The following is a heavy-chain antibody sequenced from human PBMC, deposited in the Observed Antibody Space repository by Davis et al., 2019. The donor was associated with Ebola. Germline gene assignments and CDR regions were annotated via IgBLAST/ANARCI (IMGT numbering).Heavy chain of an antibody. V-gene: IGHV3-53*01. CDR2: IYSGGST. Sequence: PGGSLRLSCAASGFTVSSNYMSWVRQAPGKGLEWVSVIYSGGSTYYADSVKGRFTISRDNSKNTLYLQMNSLRAEDTAVYYCAREDWGDSRGYYFLDYWGQGTLVTVSS. D-gene: IGHD3-22*01. CDR1: GFTVSSNY. CDR3: AREDWGDSRGYYFLDY. J-gene: IGHJ4*02.